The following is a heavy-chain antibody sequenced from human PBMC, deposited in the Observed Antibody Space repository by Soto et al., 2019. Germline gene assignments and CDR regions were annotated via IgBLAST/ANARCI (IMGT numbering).Heavy chain of an antibody. D-gene: IGHD2-15*01. J-gene: IGHJ4*02. CDR2: ISGGDTT. Sequence: EVQLLESGGGLVKPGGSLRLSCVASGFTFGSYAMSWVRQAPGQGLDWVSTISGGDTTQYAESVKGRFTISRDNAKNTQYLHMKTVRVEDTAVYYCAAAWDIARYWTDWGQGTLVTVS. V-gene: IGHV3-23*01. CDR1: GFTFGSYA. CDR3: AAAWDIARYWTD.